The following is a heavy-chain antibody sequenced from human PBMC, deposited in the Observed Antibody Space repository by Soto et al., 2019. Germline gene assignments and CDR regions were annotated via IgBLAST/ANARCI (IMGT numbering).Heavy chain of an antibody. D-gene: IGHD3-22*01. CDR2: ISGSGGST. J-gene: IGHJ6*02. CDR3: AKNFAYYDSSGPHTNHYYYYGMDV. Sequence: PGGSLRLSCAASGFTFSSYAMSWVRQAPGKGLEWVSAISGSGGSTYYADSVKGRFTISRDNSKNTLYLQMNSLGAEDTAVYYCAKNFAYYDSSGPHTNHYYYYGMDVWGQGTTVTVSS. CDR1: GFTFSSYA. V-gene: IGHV3-23*01.